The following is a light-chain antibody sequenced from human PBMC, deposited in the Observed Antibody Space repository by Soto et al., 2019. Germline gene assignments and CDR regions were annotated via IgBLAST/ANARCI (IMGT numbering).Light chain of an antibody. CDR1: QSLVYSDGNTY. V-gene: IGKV2-30*01. CDR2: QVS. Sequence: DVVVTQSPLFLPVTLGQPASISCSFTQSLVYSDGNTYLNWFHQRPGQSPRRLIYQVSKRDSGVPDRFSGSGSGTDFTLKISRVEAEDGGVYYCMQGTHWPPWTFGQGTRVDI. CDR3: MQGTHWPPWT. J-gene: IGKJ1*01.